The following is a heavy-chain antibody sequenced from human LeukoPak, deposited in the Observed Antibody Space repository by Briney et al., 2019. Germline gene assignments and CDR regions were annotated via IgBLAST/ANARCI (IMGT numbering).Heavy chain of an antibody. CDR2: IYYSGST. CDR1: GGSISSGDYY. V-gene: IGHV4-30-4*01. CDR3: AREAAAGTDYYYGMDV. Sequence: KTSQTLSLTCTVSGGSISSGDYYWSWIRQPPGKGLEWMGYIYYSGSTYYNPSLKSRVTISVDTSKNQFSLKLSSVTAADTAVYYCAREAAAGTDYYYGMDVWGQGTTVTVSS. D-gene: IGHD6-13*01. J-gene: IGHJ6*02.